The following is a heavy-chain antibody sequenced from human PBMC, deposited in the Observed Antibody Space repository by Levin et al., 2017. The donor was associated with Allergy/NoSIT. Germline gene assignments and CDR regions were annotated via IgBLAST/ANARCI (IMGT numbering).Heavy chain of an antibody. D-gene: IGHD1-26*01. J-gene: IGHJ4*02. V-gene: IGHV4-30-4*01. CDR1: GGSISSGDYY. Sequence: SETLSLTCTVSGGSISSGDYYWSWIRQPPGKGLEWIGYIYYSGSTYYNPSLKSRVTISVDTSKNQFSLKLSSVTAADTAVYYCARADSGNPRGPYFDYWGQGTLVTVSS. CDR2: IYYSGST. CDR3: ARADSGNPRGPYFDY.